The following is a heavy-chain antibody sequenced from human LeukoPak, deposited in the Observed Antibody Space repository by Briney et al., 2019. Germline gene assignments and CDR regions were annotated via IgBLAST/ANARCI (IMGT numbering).Heavy chain of an antibody. CDR3: ARGLGIAAEVDAFDI. D-gene: IGHD6-13*01. J-gene: IGHJ3*02. Sequence: PSETLSLTCAVYGGSFSGYYWSWIRQPPGKGLEWIGEINHSGSTNYNPSLKSRVTISVDTSKNQFSLKLGSVTAADTAVYYCARGLGIAAEVDAFDIWGQGTMVTVSS. V-gene: IGHV4-34*01. CDR1: GGSFSGYY. CDR2: INHSGST.